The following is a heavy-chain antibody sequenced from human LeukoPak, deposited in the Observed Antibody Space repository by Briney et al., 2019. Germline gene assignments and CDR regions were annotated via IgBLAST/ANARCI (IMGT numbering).Heavy chain of an antibody. D-gene: IGHD5-18*01. J-gene: IGHJ4*02. Sequence: GASVKVSCKASGYTFTGYFMHWVRQAPGQGLEWMGWINPNSGGTNYAQKFQGRVIMTRDTSISTAYIELSRLRSDDTAVYYCARQLGYSYGFDYWGQGTLVTVSS. V-gene: IGHV1-2*02. CDR3: ARQLGYSYGFDY. CDR2: INPNSGGT. CDR1: GYTFTGYF.